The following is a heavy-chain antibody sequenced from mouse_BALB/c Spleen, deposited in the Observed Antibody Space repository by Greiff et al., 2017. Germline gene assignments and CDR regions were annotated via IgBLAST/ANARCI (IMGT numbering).Heavy chain of an antibody. J-gene: IGHJ4*01. CDR3: AKLGYAMDY. V-gene: IGHV5-6-3*01. CDR2: INSNGGST. CDR1: GFTFSSYG. D-gene: IGHD4-1*01. Sequence: EVQGVESGGGLVQPGGSLKLSCAASGFTFSSYGMSWVRQTPDKRLELVATINSNGGSTYYPDSVKGRFTISRDNAKNTLYLQMSSLKSEDTAMYYCAKLGYAMDYWGQGTSVTVSS.